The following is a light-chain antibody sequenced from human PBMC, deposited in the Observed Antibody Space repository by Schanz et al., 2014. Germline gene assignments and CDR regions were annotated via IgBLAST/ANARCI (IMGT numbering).Light chain of an antibody. Sequence: QSVLAQPPSASETPGQRISISCSGGRSNIGSNSVNWYQQLPGTAPKLLIYSNDRRPSGVPDRFSGSKSGTSASLTVSGLQAEDEADYYCSSYAGNSRVFGGGTKLT. J-gene: IGLJ3*02. CDR1: RSNIGSNS. CDR2: SND. V-gene: IGLV1-44*01. CDR3: SSYAGNSRV.